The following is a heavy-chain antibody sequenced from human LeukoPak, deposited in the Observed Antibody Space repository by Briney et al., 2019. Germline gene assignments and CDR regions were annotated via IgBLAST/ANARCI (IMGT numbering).Heavy chain of an antibody. CDR1: GGSISGYY. V-gene: IGHV4-30-4*08. Sequence: PSETQSLTCTVSGGSISGYYWSWIRQPPGKGLEWIGYIYYSGSTYYNPSLKSRVTISVDTSKNQFSLKLSSVTAADTAVYYCARGVTVTTAGDYYYGMDVWGQGTTVTVSS. CDR3: ARGVTVTTAGDYYYGMDV. D-gene: IGHD4-17*01. J-gene: IGHJ6*02. CDR2: IYYSGST.